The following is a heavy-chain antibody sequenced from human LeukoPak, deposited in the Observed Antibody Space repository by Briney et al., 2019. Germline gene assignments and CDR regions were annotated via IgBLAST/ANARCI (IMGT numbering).Heavy chain of an antibody. CDR2: INHSGST. CDR3: ARESVTMIVRLFDY. CDR1: GGSFSGYY. Sequence: SETLSLTCAVYGGSFSGYYWSWIRQPPGKGLEWIGEINHSGSTNYNPSLKSRVTISVDTSKNQFSLMLSSVTAADTAVYYCARESVTMIVRLFDYWGQGTLVTVSS. D-gene: IGHD3-22*01. V-gene: IGHV4-34*01. J-gene: IGHJ4*02.